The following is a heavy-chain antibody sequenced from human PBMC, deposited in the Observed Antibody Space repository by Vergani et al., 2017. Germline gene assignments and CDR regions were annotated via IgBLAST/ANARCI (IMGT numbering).Heavy chain of an antibody. CDR1: GYTFTSYD. CDR3: ARVGRSGRDFDY. CDR2: IIPILGIA. J-gene: IGHJ4*02. V-gene: IGHV1-69*09. D-gene: IGHD1-26*01. Sequence: QVQLVQSGAEVKKPGASVKVSCKASGYTFTSYDINWVRQATGQGLEWMGRIIPILGIANYAQKFQGRVTITADKSTSTAYMELSSLRSEDTAVYYCARVGRSGRDFDYWGQGTLVTVSS.